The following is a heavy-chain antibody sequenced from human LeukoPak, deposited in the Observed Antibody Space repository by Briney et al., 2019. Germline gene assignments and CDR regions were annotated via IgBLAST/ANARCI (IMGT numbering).Heavy chain of an antibody. V-gene: IGHV5-51*01. CDR1: GYSFTSYW. J-gene: IGHJ3*02. Sequence: GESLKISFKGSGYSFTSYWIGWVRQMPGKGLEWMGIIYPGDSDTRYSPSFQGQVTISADKSISTAYLQWSSLKASDTAMYYCATSGYCSSTSCDAFDIWGQGTMVTVSS. CDR3: ATSGYCSSTSCDAFDI. CDR2: IYPGDSDT. D-gene: IGHD2-2*01.